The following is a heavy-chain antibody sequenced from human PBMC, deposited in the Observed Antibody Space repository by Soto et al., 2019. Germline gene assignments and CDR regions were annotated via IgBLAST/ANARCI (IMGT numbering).Heavy chain of an antibody. Sequence: SETLSLTCTVSGGSISSYYWSWIRQPPRKGLEWIGYIYYSGSTNYNPSLKSRVTISVDTSKNQFSLKLSSVTAADTAVYYCASTIVVVPAAMQGTFDYWGQGTLVTVSS. D-gene: IGHD2-2*01. CDR3: ASTIVVVPAAMQGTFDY. J-gene: IGHJ4*02. V-gene: IGHV4-59*08. CDR1: GGSISSYY. CDR2: IYYSGST.